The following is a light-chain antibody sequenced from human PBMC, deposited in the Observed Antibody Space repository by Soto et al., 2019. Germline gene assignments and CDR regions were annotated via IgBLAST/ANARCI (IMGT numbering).Light chain of an antibody. J-gene: IGKJ3*01. CDR2: AAS. CDR3: LQLNS. CDR1: QGISSY. V-gene: IGKV1-9*01. Sequence: IQLTQSPSSLSASVGDRVTITCRASQGISSYLAWYQQKPGKAPQLLIYAASTLQSGVPSPFSGSGSPADFTLTNSSLRREDFATYYRLQLNSFGPGTKVHIK.